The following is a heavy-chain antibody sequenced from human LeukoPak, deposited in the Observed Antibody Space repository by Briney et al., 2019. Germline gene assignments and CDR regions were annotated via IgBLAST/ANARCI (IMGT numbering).Heavy chain of an antibody. CDR3: ARDREYYYDSSGYYSSYYFDY. D-gene: IGHD3-22*01. J-gene: IGHJ4*02. Sequence: PGGSLRLSCAASGFTFSSYAMNWVRQAPGKGLEWVANIKQDGSEKYYVDSVKGRFTISRDNAKNSLYLQMNSLRAEDTAVYYCARDREYYYDSSGYYSSYYFDYWGQGTLVTVSS. CDR2: IKQDGSEK. CDR1: GFTFSSYA. V-gene: IGHV3-7*01.